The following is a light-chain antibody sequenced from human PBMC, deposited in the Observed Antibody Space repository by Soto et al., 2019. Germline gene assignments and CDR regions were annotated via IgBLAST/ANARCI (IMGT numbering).Light chain of an antibody. CDR3: QQNNNWPPT. J-gene: IGKJ1*01. V-gene: IGKV3-15*01. CDR2: GAS. CDR1: QSVSSN. Sequence: EIVMTQSPATLSVSPGERATLSCRASQSVSSNLAWYQQKPGQAPRLLIYGASTRATGFPARFSGSGSGTEFTLTISSLQSEDFAFYYCQQNNNWPPTFGQGTKVEIK.